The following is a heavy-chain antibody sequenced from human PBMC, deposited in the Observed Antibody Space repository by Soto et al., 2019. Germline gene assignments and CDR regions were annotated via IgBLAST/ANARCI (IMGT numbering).Heavy chain of an antibody. Sequence: GESLKISCXGSGYSFTSYWIGLVRQMPGKGLEWMGIIYPGDSDTRYSPSFQGQVTISADKSISTAYLQWSSMKASDTAMYYCARWSAGYYSLGDYWGQGTLVTVSS. J-gene: IGHJ4*02. CDR2: IYPGDSDT. CDR1: GYSFTSYW. D-gene: IGHD3-9*01. V-gene: IGHV5-51*01. CDR3: ARWSAGYYSLGDY.